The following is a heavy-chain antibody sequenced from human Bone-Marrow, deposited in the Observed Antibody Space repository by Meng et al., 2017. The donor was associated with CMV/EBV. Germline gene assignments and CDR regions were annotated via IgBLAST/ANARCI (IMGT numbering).Heavy chain of an antibody. V-gene: IGHV3-30*04. CDR2: ISYDGSNK. J-gene: IGHJ4*02. CDR3: AREVTQWAPDNYFDY. D-gene: IGHD5-18*01. Sequence: GESLKISCAASGFTFSSYAMHWVCQAPGKGLEWVAVISYDGSNKYYADSVKGRFTISRDNSKNTLYLQMNSLRAEDTAVYYCAREVTQWAPDNYFDYWGQGTLVTVSS. CDR1: GFTFSSYA.